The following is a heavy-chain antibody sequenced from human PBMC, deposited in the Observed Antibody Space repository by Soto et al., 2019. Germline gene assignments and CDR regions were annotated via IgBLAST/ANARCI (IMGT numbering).Heavy chain of an antibody. D-gene: IGHD2-2*01. Sequence: QVQLQESGPGLVKPSETLSLRCSVSGASLSPNYCSWFRQPPGKGLQWIGYIYYAGTTTYNPPLKSRLTISLNTAKNEVSLELTSVTAADTAVYYCARLGAFYQALDSWGQGALVTVSS. CDR2: IYYAGTT. J-gene: IGHJ4*02. CDR1: GASLSPNY. V-gene: IGHV4-59*08. CDR3: ARLGAFYQALDS.